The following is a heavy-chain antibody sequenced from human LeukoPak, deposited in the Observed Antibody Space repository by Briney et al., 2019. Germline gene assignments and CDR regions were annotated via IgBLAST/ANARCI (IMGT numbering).Heavy chain of an antibody. D-gene: IGHD3-22*01. J-gene: IGHJ4*02. CDR3: ARGPLDYDSSGYFDY. CDR1: GYTFTGYY. V-gene: IGHV1-2*02. CDR2: INPNSGGT. Sequence: GASVKVSCKASGYTFTGYYVHWVRQAPGQGLEWMGWINPNSGGTNYAQKFQGRVTMTRDTSFTAAYMELTRLRSDDTAVYYCARGPLDYDSSGYFDYWGQGTLVTVSS.